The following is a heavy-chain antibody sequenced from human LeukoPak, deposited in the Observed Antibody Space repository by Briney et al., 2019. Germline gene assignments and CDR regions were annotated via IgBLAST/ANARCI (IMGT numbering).Heavy chain of an antibody. J-gene: IGHJ4*02. V-gene: IGHV3-7*01. CDR2: TKPDGSEE. CDR1: GYSFRKYW. D-gene: IGHD2-15*01. CDR3: AKDGGSNTDFDY. Sequence: GGALRLSRAPSGYSFRKYWVGWAPEAPGKGRERVANTKPDGSEEFYADSVRGRFNTSRDNPNNLLYLQRNRLRAEDTAVYYCAKDGGSNTDFDYWGQGTLVTVSS.